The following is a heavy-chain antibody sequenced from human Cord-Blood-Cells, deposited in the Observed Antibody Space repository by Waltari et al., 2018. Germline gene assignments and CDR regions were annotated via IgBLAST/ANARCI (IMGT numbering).Heavy chain of an antibody. V-gene: IGHV1-69*01. J-gene: IGHJ3*02. CDR3: ARENPDAFDI. Sequence: QGLEWMGGIIPIFGTANYAQKFQGRVTITADESTSTAYMELSSLRSEDMAVYYCARENPDAFDIWGQGTMVTVSS. CDR2: IIPIFGTA.